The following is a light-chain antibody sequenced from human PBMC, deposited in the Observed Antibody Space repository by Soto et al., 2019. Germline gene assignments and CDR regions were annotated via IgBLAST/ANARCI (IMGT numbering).Light chain of an antibody. CDR3: AFCTVTDTVI. V-gene: IGLV2-14*03. CDR1: NSDFGDSDH. CDR2: DVT. Sequence: QSALTQPASVSGSPGQSVTISCTGTNSDFGDSDHVSWYQQHPGKAPKLLIYDVTNRPSGVSNRVSGSKSGMTASLTISGLVAEDEGDYYCAFCTVTDTVIFGGGTRLTVL. J-gene: IGLJ2*01.